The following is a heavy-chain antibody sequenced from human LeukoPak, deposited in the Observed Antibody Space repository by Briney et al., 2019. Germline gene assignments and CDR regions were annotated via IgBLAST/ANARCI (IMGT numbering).Heavy chain of an antibody. Sequence: SQTLSLTCTVSGGSISSGSYYWSWLRQPAGKGLEWLGRIYSSGSTNYNPSLKSRVTISLDTSKNQFSLKLNSVTAADTAVYYCARQGRATYCSSTSCYVPPRGYFDYWGQGTLVTVSS. CDR2: IYSSGST. D-gene: IGHD2-2*01. J-gene: IGHJ4*02. CDR3: ARQGRATYCSSTSCYVPPRGYFDY. V-gene: IGHV4-61*02. CDR1: GGSISSGSYY.